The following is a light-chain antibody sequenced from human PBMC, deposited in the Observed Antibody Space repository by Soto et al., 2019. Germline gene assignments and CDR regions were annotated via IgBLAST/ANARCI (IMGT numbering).Light chain of an antibody. Sequence: QSALTQPPSASGSPGQSVTISCIGTSSDVGGYNYVSWYQQHPGKAPKLMIYEVSKRPSGVPDRFSGSKSGNTASLTVSGLQAEDEADYYCISYAASNNIGVFGGGTKLTVL. CDR2: EVS. CDR1: SSDVGGYNY. CDR3: ISYAASNNIGV. J-gene: IGLJ2*01. V-gene: IGLV2-8*01.